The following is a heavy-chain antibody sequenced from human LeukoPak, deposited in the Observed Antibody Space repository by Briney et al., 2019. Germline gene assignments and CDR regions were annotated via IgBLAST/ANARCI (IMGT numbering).Heavy chain of an antibody. CDR1: GFTFSSYA. J-gene: IGHJ1*01. V-gene: IGHV3-23*01. CDR2: ISGSGGST. D-gene: IGHD2-21*02. Sequence: PGGSLRLSCAASGFTFSSYAMSWVRQAPGKGLEWVSAISGSGGSTYYADSVKGRFTISRDNSKNTLYLQMNSLRAEDMAVYYCAKGPYCGGDCYPEYFQHWGQGTLVTVSS. CDR3: AKGPYCGGDCYPEYFQH.